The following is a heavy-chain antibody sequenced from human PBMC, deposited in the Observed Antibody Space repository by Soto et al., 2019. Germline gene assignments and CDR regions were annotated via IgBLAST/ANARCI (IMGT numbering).Heavy chain of an antibody. CDR3: ARGRVGARGAVAGTVDY. D-gene: IGHD6-19*01. V-gene: IGHV1-46*01. Sequence: ASVKVSCKASGYTFTSYYMHWVRQAPGQGLEWMGIINPSGGSTNYAQKLQGRVTMTTDTSTSTAYMELRSLRSDDTAVYYCARGRVGARGAVAGTVDYWGQGTLVTVSS. CDR2: INPSGGST. CDR1: GYTFTSYY. J-gene: IGHJ4*02.